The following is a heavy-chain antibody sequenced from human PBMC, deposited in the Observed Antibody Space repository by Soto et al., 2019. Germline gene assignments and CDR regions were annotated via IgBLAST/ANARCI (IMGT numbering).Heavy chain of an antibody. CDR3: ARDGRYCSGVSCYYDY. D-gene: IGHD2-15*01. J-gene: IGHJ4*02. Sequence: ASVKVSCKASGYTFTSYYIHWVRQAPGQGLEWMGIINPSGGTTSFAQKFQDRVTMTRDTSTGTVYVELSSLRSEDTAVYYCARDGRYCSGVSCYYDYWGQGTLVTVSS. CDR2: INPSGGTT. CDR1: GYTFTSYY. V-gene: IGHV1-46*03.